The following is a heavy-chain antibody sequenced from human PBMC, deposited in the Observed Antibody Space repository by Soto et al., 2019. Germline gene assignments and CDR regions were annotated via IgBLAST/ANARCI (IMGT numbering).Heavy chain of an antibody. J-gene: IGHJ6*02. V-gene: IGHV5-51*01. CDR3: ATGLQWLRHYYYGMDV. D-gene: IGHD5-18*01. CDR1: GYSFTSYC. Sequence: EVQLVQSGAEVKKPGESLKISCKGSGYSFTSYCTGWVRQMPGKGLEWMGIIYPGDSDTRYSPSFQGQVTISADKSISTAYLQWSSLKASDTAMYYCATGLQWLRHYYYGMDVWGQGTTVTVSS. CDR2: IYPGDSDT.